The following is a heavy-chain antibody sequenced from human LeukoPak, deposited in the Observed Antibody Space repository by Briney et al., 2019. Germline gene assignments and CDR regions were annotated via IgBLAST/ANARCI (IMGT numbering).Heavy chain of an antibody. CDR2: ISSSGSTI. CDR1: GFTCSSFE. V-gene: IGHV3-48*03. D-gene: IGHD3-10*02. CDR3: AELGITMIGGV. J-gene: IGHJ6*04. Sequence: GGSLRLSCAASGFTCSSFEMNWVRQAPGKGLEWVSYISSSGSTIYYADSVKGRFTISRDNAKNSLYLQMNSLRAEDTAVYYCAELGITMIGGVWGKGTTVTISS.